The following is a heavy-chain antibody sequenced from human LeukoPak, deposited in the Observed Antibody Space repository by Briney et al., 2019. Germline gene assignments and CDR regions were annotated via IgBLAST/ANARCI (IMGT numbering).Heavy chain of an antibody. J-gene: IGHJ4*02. CDR1: GGSFSSYY. CDR3: ARSIHHDILTGRGSPRYFDY. V-gene: IGHV4-34*01. Sequence: PSETLSLTCAVYGGSFSSYYWSWIRQPPGKGLEWIGEINHSGSTNYNPSLKSRVTISVDTSKNQFSLKLSSVTAADTAVYYCARSIHHDILTGRGSPRYFDYWGQGTLVTVSS. CDR2: INHSGST. D-gene: IGHD3-9*01.